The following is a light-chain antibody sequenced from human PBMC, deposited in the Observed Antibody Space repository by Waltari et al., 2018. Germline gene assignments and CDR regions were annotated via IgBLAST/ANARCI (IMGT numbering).Light chain of an antibody. V-gene: IGLV2-14*01. CDR1: GSDVGGYEY. J-gene: IGLJ2*01. Sequence: QSALTQPASVSGSPGQAIIISCTGTGSDVGGYEYVSWYQQYPGKAPRLIIYDVYNLPAGVSNRFAGSKSDNTASLTISGLQAYDESVYYCSSYTSSGVVFGGWTKLTVL. CDR2: DVY. CDR3: SSYTSSGVV.